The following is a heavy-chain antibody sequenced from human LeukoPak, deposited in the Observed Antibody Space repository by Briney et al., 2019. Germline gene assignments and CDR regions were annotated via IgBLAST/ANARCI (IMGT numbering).Heavy chain of an antibody. CDR1: GGTFSSYA. Sequence: SVKVSCKSSGGTFSSYAISWVRQAPGQGLEWMGRIIPILGIANYAQKFQGRVTITTDKSTSTAYMELSSLRSEDTDVYYCARMAVAAAGSFDYWGQGTLVTVSS. D-gene: IGHD6-13*01. V-gene: IGHV1-69*04. CDR2: IIPILGIA. J-gene: IGHJ4*02. CDR3: ARMAVAAAGSFDY.